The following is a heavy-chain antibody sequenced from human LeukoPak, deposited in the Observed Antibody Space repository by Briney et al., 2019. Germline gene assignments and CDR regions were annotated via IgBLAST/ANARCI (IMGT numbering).Heavy chain of an antibody. D-gene: IGHD1/OR15-1a*01. V-gene: IGHV1-2*02. CDR1: GYTFTSYY. J-gene: IGHJ4*02. CDR3: ARDTSGNNFEY. Sequence: ASVKVSCKASGYTFTSYYMHWVRQAPGQGLEWRGWINPNSGGTIYAPKFQGRVTVTRDTSISTAYMEPSSLTSDDTAVYFCARDTSGNNFEYWGQGTLVSVSS. CDR2: INPNSGGT.